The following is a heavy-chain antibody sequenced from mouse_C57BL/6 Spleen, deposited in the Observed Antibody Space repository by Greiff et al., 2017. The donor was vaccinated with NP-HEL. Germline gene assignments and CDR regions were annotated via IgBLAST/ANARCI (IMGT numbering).Heavy chain of an antibody. CDR1: GYTFTSYG. V-gene: IGHV1-81*01. Sequence: VKLMESGAELARPGASVKLSCKASGYTFTSYGISWVKQRTGQGLEWIGEIYPRSGNTYYNEKFKGKATLTADKSSSTAYMELRSLTSEDSAVYFCARPYYDYDGYAMDYWGQGTSVTVSS. J-gene: IGHJ4*01. CDR3: ARPYYDYDGYAMDY. D-gene: IGHD2-4*01. CDR2: IYPRSGNT.